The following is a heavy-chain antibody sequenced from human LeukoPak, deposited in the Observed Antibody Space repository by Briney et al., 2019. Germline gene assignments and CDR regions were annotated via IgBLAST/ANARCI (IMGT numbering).Heavy chain of an antibody. CDR3: AKDPETYSSRWFDS. J-gene: IGHJ5*01. V-gene: IGHV3-23*01. CDR1: GFTFSNYA. CDR2: LSHNGGSP. D-gene: IGHD2-21*01. Sequence: LTGGSLRLSYAASGFTFSNYAMSWVRRAPGKGLERVSSLSHNGGSPYYADPVKGRFTISRDNSKNTLYLHMNSLRVEDTAVYYCAKDPETYSSRWFDSWGQGTLVTVSS.